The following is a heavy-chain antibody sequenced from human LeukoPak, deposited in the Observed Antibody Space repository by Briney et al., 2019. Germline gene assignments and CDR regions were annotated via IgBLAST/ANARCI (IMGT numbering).Heavy chain of an antibody. Sequence: QPGGSLRLSCAASGFTFSNSWMSWVRQAPGKGREWVATIKPDGSAQYYVDSVKGRFTISRDNAKNSLFLQINSLRAEDTAVYYCANGGTYSSGPWGQGTLVTVSS. CDR2: IKPDGSAQ. J-gene: IGHJ5*02. CDR3: ANGGTYSSGP. V-gene: IGHV3-7*01. CDR1: GFTFSNSW. D-gene: IGHD3-22*01.